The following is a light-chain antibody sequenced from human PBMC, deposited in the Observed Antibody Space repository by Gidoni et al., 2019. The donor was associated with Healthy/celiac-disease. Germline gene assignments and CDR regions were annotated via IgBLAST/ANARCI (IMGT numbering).Light chain of an antibody. CDR3: QQYNSYPYT. J-gene: IGKJ2*01. CDR1: QSISSW. V-gene: IGKV1-5*03. CDR2: KAS. Sequence: DLHMTQSPSPLSASVVDRVTITFRASQSISSWLAWYQQKPGKAHNLLIYKASSLESGVPSRFSGSGSGTEFTLTISSLQTDDFATYYCQQYNSYPYTFGQGTKLEIK.